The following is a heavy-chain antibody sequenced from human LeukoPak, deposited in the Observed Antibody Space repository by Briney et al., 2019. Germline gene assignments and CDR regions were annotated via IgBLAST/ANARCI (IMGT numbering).Heavy chain of an antibody. J-gene: IGHJ4*02. V-gene: IGHV4-59*01. CDR2: IYYSGST. CDR1: GGSLSRYY. D-gene: IGHD1-20*01. Sequence: SETLSLTCTVSGGSLSRYYWSWIRQPPGKGLEWIGDIYYSGSTNYNPSLKSRVTISVDTSKNQFSLKLSSVTAADTAVYYCARGWSDNWNDGSLYDYWGQGTLVTVSS. CDR3: ARGWSDNWNDGSLYDY.